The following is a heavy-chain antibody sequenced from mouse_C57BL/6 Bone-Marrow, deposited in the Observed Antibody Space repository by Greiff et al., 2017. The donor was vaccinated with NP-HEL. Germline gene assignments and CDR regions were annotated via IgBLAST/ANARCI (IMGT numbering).Heavy chain of an antibody. CDR3: ADDYDGFAY. CDR2: IYPGDGDT. V-gene: IGHV1-82*01. D-gene: IGHD2-4*01. Sequence: VQRVESGPELVKPGASVKISCKASGYAFSSSWMNWVKQRPGKGLEWIGRIYPGDGDTNYNGKFKGKATLTADKSSSTAYMQLSSLTSEDSAVYFCADDYDGFAYWGQGTLVTVSA. CDR1: GYAFSSSW. J-gene: IGHJ3*01.